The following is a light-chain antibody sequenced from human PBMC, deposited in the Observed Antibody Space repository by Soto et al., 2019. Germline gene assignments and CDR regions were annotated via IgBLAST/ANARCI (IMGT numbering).Light chain of an antibody. V-gene: IGKV3-11*01. CDR2: GAS. Sequence: EIVLTQSPDTLSLSPGERATLSCRASQSISSHLAWYQQKPGQAPRLLIYGASNRATGTPARFSGSGSGTDFTLTISSLEPEDFAVYYCQQRINWPLTFGGGTKVEIK. CDR1: QSISSH. J-gene: IGKJ4*01. CDR3: QQRINWPLT.